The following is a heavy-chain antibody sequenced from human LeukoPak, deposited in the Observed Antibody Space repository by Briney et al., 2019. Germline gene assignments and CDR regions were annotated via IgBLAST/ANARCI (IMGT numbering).Heavy chain of an antibody. Sequence: GGSLRLSCAASGFTFSSYSMNWVRQAPGKGLEWVSSISSSSSYIYYADSVKGRFTISRDNAKNSLYLQMNSLRAEDTAVYYCAKRSSYGYAVTTSLDYWGQGTLVIVSS. D-gene: IGHD5-18*01. CDR3: AKRSSYGYAVTTSLDY. J-gene: IGHJ4*02. CDR2: ISSSSSYI. V-gene: IGHV3-21*04. CDR1: GFTFSSYS.